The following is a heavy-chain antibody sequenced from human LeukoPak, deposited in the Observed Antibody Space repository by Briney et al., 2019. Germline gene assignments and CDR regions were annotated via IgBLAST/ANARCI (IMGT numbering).Heavy chain of an antibody. CDR1: GGSISSGSYY. V-gene: IGHV4-61*02. CDR2: IYTSGST. J-gene: IGHJ6*02. CDR3: ARGRYYYYGMDV. Sequence: SQTLSLTCTVSGGSISSGSYYWSWIRQPAGKGLEWIGRIYTSGSTNYNPSLKSRVTISVDTSKNQFSLKLSSVIAADTAVYYCARGRYYYYGMDVWGQGTTVTVSS.